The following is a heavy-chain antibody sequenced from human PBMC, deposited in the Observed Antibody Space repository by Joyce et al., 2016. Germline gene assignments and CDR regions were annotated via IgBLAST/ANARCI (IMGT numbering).Heavy chain of an antibody. CDR2: IYAGSGKT. CDR3: ARDTESSGWDYWYLDL. Sequence: QVQLVQSGAEVKKPGASVKVSYKASGYTFTSYAVHWVRQAPGQRLEWLGWIYAGSGKTKYSQKFQDRVTITRDTSVSTAYMEVSRLRSEDTAVYYCARDTESSGWDYWYLDLWGRGTLVTVS. V-gene: IGHV1-3*01. J-gene: IGHJ2*01. CDR1: GYTFTSYA. D-gene: IGHD6-19*01.